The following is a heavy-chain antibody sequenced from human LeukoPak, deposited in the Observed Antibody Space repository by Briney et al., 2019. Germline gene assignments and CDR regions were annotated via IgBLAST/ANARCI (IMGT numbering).Heavy chain of an antibody. V-gene: IGHV3-23*01. CDR1: GFXFSNFA. Sequence: GGSLRLSCEASGFXFSNFAMSWVRQAPGKGLEWLSAISAGGGSTYYADSVKGRFTISRDKCKNTLYLQMNSLRAEDTAVYYCAKDGSEWLRCYFDYWGQGTLVTVSS. J-gene: IGHJ4*02. CDR2: ISAGGGST. D-gene: IGHD5-12*01. CDR3: AKDGSEWLRCYFDY.